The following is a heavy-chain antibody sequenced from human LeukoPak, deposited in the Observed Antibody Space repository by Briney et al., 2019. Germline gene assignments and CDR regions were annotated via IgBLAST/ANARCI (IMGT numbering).Heavy chain of an antibody. D-gene: IGHD6-19*01. CDR3: ARQGYSSGWHKGFDY. CDR1: GGSISSYY. CDR2: IYYSGST. V-gene: IGHV4-59*08. Sequence: PSETLSLTCTVSGGSISSYYWSWIRQPPGKGLEWIGYIYYSGSTNYNPSLKSRVTISVDTSKSQFSLKLSSVTAADTAVYYCARQGYSSGWHKGFDYWGQGTLVTVSS. J-gene: IGHJ4*02.